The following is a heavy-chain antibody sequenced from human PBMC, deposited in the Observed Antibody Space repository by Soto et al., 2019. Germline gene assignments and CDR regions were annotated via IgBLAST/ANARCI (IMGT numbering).Heavy chain of an antibody. Sequence: GGSLRLSCAASGFTFSSYAMSWVRQAPGKGLEWVSAISGSGGSTYYADSVKGRFTISRDNSKNTLYLQMNSLRAEDTAVYYCAIDPLYYDILTGYYTQGYWGQGTLVTVSS. V-gene: IGHV3-23*01. CDR3: AIDPLYYDILTGYYTQGY. D-gene: IGHD3-9*01. CDR2: ISGSGGST. J-gene: IGHJ4*02. CDR1: GFTFSSYA.